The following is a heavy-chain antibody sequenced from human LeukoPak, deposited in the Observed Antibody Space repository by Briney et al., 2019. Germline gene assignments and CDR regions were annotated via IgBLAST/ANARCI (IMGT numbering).Heavy chain of an antibody. D-gene: IGHD2/OR15-2a*01. Sequence: GGSLRLSCAASGFTISAYWMQWVRQVPGKGLVWVSHINNDGTDTKYADSVKGRFTISRDNARNTLCLQMNTLRAEDTAVYYCTRDFYGIDSWGQGTLVTVSS. CDR3: TRDFYGIDS. CDR1: GFTISAYW. J-gene: IGHJ4*02. V-gene: IGHV3-74*01. CDR2: INNDGTDT.